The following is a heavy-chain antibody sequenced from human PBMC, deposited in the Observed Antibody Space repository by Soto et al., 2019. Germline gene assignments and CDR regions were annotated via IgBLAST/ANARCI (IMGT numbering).Heavy chain of an antibody. CDR3: ARDSVGTTSNWFGP. CDR1: GFTFSSYG. V-gene: IGHV3-33*01. Sequence: QVQLVESGGGVVQPGRSLRLSCAASGFTFSSYGMHWVRQAPGKGLEWVAVIWYDGSNKYYADSVKGRFTISRDNSKNAVYLQMSSLRAEDTAVYYWARDSVGTTSNWFGPWGQGTLVTVSS. CDR2: IWYDGSNK. D-gene: IGHD3-3*01. J-gene: IGHJ5*02.